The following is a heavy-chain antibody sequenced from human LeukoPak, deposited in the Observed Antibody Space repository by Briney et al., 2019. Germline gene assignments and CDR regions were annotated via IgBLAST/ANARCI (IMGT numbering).Heavy chain of an antibody. CDR2: ISYDGSNK. J-gene: IGHJ4*02. Sequence: GGSLRLSCAASGFTFSSYGMHWVRQAPGKGLEWVAVISYDGSNKYYADSVKGRFTISRDNSKNTLYLQMNSLRAEDTAVYYCAKVGPRYDSSGYYELDYWGQGTLVTVSS. CDR3: AKVGPRYDSSGYYELDY. V-gene: IGHV3-30*18. CDR1: GFTFSSYG. D-gene: IGHD3-22*01.